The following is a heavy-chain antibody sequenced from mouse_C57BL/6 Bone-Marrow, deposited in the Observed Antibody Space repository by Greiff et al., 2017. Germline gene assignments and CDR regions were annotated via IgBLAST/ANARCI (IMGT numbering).Heavy chain of an antibody. CDR2: INPNNGGT. V-gene: IGHV1-18*01. CDR1: GYTFTDYN. D-gene: IGHD1-1*01. CDR3: ARVKPTTVVADWYFDV. J-gene: IGHJ1*03. Sequence: EVQLQESGPELVKPGASVKIPCKASGYTFTDYNMDWVKQSHGKSLEWIGDINPNNGGTIYNQKFKGKATLTVDKSSSTAYMKLRSLTSEDTAVYYCARVKPTTVVADWYFDVWGTGTTVTVSS.